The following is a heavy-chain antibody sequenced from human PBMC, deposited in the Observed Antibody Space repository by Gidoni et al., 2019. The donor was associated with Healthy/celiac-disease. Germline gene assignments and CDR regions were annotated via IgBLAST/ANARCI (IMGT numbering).Heavy chain of an antibody. CDR3: AKDLSGWDAFDI. Sequence: TISRDNSKNTLYLQMNSLRAEDTAVYYCAKDLSGWDAFDIWGQGTMVTVSS. D-gene: IGHD1-1*01. V-gene: IGHV3-23*01. J-gene: IGHJ3*02.